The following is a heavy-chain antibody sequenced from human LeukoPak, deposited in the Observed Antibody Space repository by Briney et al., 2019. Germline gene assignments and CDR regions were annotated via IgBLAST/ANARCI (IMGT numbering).Heavy chain of an antibody. CDR1: GFTFSNYG. J-gene: IGHJ4*02. V-gene: IGHV3-30*02. CDR2: IRYDGSNK. Sequence: GGSLRLSCAASGFTFSNYGMHWVRQAPGKGLEWVAFIRYDGSNKYYADSVKGRFTISRDNSKNTLYLQMNSLRAEDTTVYYCAKARRELWFGELFNWGQGTLVTVSS. D-gene: IGHD3-10*01. CDR3: AKARRELWFGELFN.